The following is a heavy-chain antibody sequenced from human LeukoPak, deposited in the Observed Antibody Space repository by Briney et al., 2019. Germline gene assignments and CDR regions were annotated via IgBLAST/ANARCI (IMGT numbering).Heavy chain of an antibody. CDR1: GFTFSSYG. D-gene: IGHD1-26*01. CDR2: IWYDGSNK. CDR3: ARDISGFDY. J-gene: IGHJ4*02. Sequence: GRSLRLSCAASGFTFSSYGMHWVRQAPGKGLEWVAVIWYDGSNKYYADSVEGRFTISRDNSKNTLYLQMNSLRAEDTAVYYCARDISGFDYWGQGTLVTVSS. V-gene: IGHV3-33*01.